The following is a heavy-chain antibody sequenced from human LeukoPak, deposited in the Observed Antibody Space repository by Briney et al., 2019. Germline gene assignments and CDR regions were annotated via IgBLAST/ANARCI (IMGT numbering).Heavy chain of an antibody. CDR3: TKDHGSGSYYFDY. J-gene: IGHJ4*02. CDR2: IKSKTDGETV. CDR1: GFTFSNVW. Sequence: GGSLRLSCAASGFTFSNVWMSWVRQAPGKELEWVGRIKSKTDGETVDYAAPVKGRFTISRDDSKNTLYLEMNGLKTEDTAVYYCTKDHGSGSYYFDYWGQGTLVTVSS. V-gene: IGHV3-15*01. D-gene: IGHD3-10*01.